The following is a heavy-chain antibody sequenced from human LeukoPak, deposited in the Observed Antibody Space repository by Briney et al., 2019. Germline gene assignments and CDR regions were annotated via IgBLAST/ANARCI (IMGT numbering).Heavy chain of an antibody. CDR3: TTAVRSFPFGY. CDR1: ELTFSNAW. CDR2: IKSKTDGGTT. V-gene: IGHV3-15*01. J-gene: IGHJ4*02. Sequence: PGGSPRISHAASELTFSNAWMSEVRQAPGKGLEWVGRIKSKTDGGTTDYAAPVKGRFTISRDDSKNTLYLQMNSLKTEDTAVYYCTTAVRSFPFGYWGQGTLFTVSS. D-gene: IGHD1-26*01.